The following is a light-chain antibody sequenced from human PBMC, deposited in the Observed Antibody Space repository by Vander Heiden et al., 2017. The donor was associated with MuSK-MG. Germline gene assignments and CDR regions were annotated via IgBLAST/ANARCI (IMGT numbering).Light chain of an antibody. J-gene: IGLJ1*01. CDR1: KLGDKY. CDR3: QAWDSSTYV. V-gene: IGLV3-1*01. Sequence: SYDLTQPPSVSVSPGQTASITRSGDKLGDKYACWYQQKPGQSPVLVIYQDNKRPSGIPERFSGSNSGNTATLTISGTQAMDEADYYCQAWDSSTYVFGTGTKVTVL. CDR2: QDN.